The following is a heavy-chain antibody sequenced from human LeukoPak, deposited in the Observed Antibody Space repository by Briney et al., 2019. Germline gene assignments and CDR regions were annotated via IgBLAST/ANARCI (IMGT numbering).Heavy chain of an antibody. V-gene: IGHV1-69*13. CDR2: IIPIFGTA. J-gene: IGHJ4*02. CDR3: ARWDNSGWFLFDY. Sequence: SVKVSCKASGGTFSSYAISWVRQAPGQGLEWMGGIIPIFGTANYAQKFQGRVTITADESTSTAYMELSSLRSEDTAVYYCARWDNSGWFLFDYWGQGTLVSVSP. D-gene: IGHD6-19*01. CDR1: GGTFSSYA.